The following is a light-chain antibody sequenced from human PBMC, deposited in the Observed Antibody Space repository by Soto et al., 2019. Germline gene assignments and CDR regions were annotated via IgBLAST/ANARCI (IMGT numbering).Light chain of an antibody. Sequence: QSALTQPASVSGSPGQSITISCTGTSGDVGGYNYVSWYQQHPGKAPKLMIYDVSYRPSGVSNRFSGSKSGNTASLTISGLQAEDEADYYGSSYTSSSTLVFGGGTKLTVL. CDR3: SSYTSSSTLV. J-gene: IGLJ3*02. CDR2: DVS. CDR1: SGDVGGYNY. V-gene: IGLV2-14*01.